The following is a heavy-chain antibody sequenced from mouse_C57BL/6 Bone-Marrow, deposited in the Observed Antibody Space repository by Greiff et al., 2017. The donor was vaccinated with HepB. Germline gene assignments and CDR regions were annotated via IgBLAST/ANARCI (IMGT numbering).Heavy chain of an antibody. D-gene: IGHD2-2*01. CDR2: IRSKSNNYAT. V-gene: IGHV10-1*01. J-gene: IGHJ4*01. CDR3: VRQVTPYAMDY. Sequence: EVKVVESGGGLVQPKGSLKLSCAASGFSFNTYAMNWVRQAPGKGLEWVARIRSKSNNYATYYADSVKDRFTISRDDSESMLYLQMNNLKTEDTAMYYCVRQVTPYAMDYWGQGTSVTVSS. CDR1: GFSFNTYA.